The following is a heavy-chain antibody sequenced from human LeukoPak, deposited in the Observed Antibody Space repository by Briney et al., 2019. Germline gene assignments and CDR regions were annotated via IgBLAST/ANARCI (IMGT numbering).Heavy chain of an antibody. CDR2: ISAYNGNT. CDR1: GYTFTSYG. J-gene: IGHJ4*02. Sequence: GASVKVSCKASGYTFTSYGISWVRQAPGQGLEWMGWISAYNGNTNYAQKLQGRVTMTTDTSTSTAYMELSSLRSEDTAVYYCARVIVVVPAARGRATKKSRYFDYWGQGTLVTVSS. CDR3: ARVIVVVPAARGRATKKSRYFDY. D-gene: IGHD2-2*01. V-gene: IGHV1-18*01.